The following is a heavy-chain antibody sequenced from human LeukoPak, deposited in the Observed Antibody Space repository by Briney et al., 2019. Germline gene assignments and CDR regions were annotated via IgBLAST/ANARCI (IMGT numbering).Heavy chain of an antibody. D-gene: IGHD2-15*01. V-gene: IGHV6-1*01. J-gene: IGHJ5*02. CDR2: TYYRSKWYN. CDR1: GDSVSSNSAA. CDR3: ARESWDIEGYNWFDP. Sequence: KPSQTLSLTCALPGDSVSSNSAAWNWIRQSPSRGLEWLVRTYYRSKWYNDYAVSVKSRITINPDTSKNQFSLQLNSVTPEDTAVYYCARESWDIEGYNWFDPWGQGTLVTVSS.